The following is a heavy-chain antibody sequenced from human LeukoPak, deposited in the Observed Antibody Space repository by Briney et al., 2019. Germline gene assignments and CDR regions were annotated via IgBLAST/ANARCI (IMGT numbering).Heavy chain of an antibody. Sequence: PSETLSLTCAVYGGSFSGYYWSWIRQPPGKGLEWIGEINHSGSTNYNPSLKSRVTISVDTSKNQFSLKLSSVTAADTAVYYCARHRGDGSGYYLSYFDYWGQGTLVTVSS. CDR1: GGSFSGYY. J-gene: IGHJ4*02. V-gene: IGHV4-34*01. CDR2: INHSGST. D-gene: IGHD3-22*01. CDR3: ARHRGDGSGYYLSYFDY.